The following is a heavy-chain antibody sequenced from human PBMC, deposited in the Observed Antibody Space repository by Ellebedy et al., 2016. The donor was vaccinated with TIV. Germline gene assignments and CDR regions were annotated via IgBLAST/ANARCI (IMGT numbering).Heavy chain of an antibody. V-gene: IGHV3-66*01. Sequence: GGSLRLSCAASGFNFDNAWMTWVRQAPGKGLEWVSIIYSGGETYYADSVKGRFTVSRDNSQNTLYLQMNSLRAEDTAVYYCARDRFFNYYFDYWGQGTLVTVSS. CDR3: ARDRFFNYYFDY. J-gene: IGHJ4*02. D-gene: IGHD1-20*01. CDR1: GFNFDNAW. CDR2: IYSGGET.